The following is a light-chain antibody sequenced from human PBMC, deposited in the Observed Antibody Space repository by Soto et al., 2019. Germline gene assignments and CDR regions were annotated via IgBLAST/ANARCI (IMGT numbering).Light chain of an antibody. J-gene: IGKJ5*01. CDR2: DAS. V-gene: IGKV3-11*01. CDR1: QSVSSY. Sequence: EIVLTQSPATLSLSPGERATLSCRASQSVSSYLAWYQQKSGQAPRLLIYDASNRATGIPARFSGSGSGTDFTLTISSLEPEDFAVYYCQQRSSWPSITFGQGTRLEI. CDR3: QQRSSWPSIT.